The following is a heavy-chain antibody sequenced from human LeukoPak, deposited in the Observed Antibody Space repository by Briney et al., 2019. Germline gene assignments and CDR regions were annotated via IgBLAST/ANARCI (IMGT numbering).Heavy chain of an antibody. D-gene: IGHD5-12*01. CDR2: ISYTVTP. V-gene: IGHV4-39*01. Sequence: SETLSLTCGVSGGSISRSGYYWAWIRQPPGTGREWYGSISYTVTPYYHPSLKRRLPISADRSKNQFSLKLTSVTAADTAVYYCARRRIVATIDYWGQGTLVTVSS. CDR3: ARRRIVATIDY. CDR1: GGSISRSGYY. J-gene: IGHJ4*02.